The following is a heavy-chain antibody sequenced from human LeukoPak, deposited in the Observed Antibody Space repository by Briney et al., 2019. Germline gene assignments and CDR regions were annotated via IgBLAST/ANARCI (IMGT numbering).Heavy chain of an antibody. CDR1: GFTFSRYW. Sequence: GGSLRLSCAASGFTFSRYWMHWARQVPGQGLVWVSRINSDASLTHYADSVKGRFIISRDNAKNTLYLQMNSLRVEDTAVFFCAREEPAPSVRGDAFDIWGQGAMVAVSS. V-gene: IGHV3-74*01. CDR3: AREEPAPSVRGDAFDI. J-gene: IGHJ3*02. D-gene: IGHD3-10*02. CDR2: INSDASLT.